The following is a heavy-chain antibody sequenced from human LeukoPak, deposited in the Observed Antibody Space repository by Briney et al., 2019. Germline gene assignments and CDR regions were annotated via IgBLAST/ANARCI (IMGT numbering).Heavy chain of an antibody. CDR2: IYSGGST. J-gene: IGHJ3*02. V-gene: IGHV3-66*01. D-gene: IGHD3-22*01. CDR3: AREGSGYYKNDAFDI. CDR1: GFTVSSNY. Sequence: GGSLRLSCAASGFTVSSNYMSWGRQAPGKGLEWVSVIYSGGSTYYADSVKGRFTISRDNSKNTLYLQMNSLRAEDTAVYYCAREGSGYYKNDAFDIWGQGTMVTVSS.